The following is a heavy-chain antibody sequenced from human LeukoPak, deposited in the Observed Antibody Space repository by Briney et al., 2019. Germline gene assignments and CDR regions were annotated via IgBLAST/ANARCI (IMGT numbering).Heavy chain of an antibody. CDR2: IIPIFGTA. V-gene: IGHV1-69*05. CDR3: AREANFDP. J-gene: IGHJ5*02. Sequence: ASVKVSCKASGYTFTSYGISWVRQAPGQGLEWMGGIIPIFGTANYAQKFQGRVTITTDESTSTAYMELSSLRSEDTAVYYCAREANFDPWGQGTLVTVSS. CDR1: GYTFTSYG.